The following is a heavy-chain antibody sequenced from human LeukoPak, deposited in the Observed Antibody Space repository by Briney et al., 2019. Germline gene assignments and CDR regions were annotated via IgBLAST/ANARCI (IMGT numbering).Heavy chain of an antibody. CDR3: SKARGGGRDLFDY. D-gene: IGHD6-25*01. J-gene: IGHJ4*02. V-gene: IGHV3-23*01. Sequence: GGSLRLSCAASGFTFSSHAMSWVRQTPGKGLEWVSGISGSGGVTYYADSVKGRFTISRDNSKNSLYLQMHSLRAEDSALYYCSKARGGGRDLFDYWGQGTLVTVSS. CDR2: ISGSGGVT. CDR1: GFTFSSHA.